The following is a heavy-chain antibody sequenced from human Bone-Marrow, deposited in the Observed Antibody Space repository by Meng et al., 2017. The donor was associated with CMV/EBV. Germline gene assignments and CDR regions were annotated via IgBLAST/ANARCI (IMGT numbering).Heavy chain of an antibody. J-gene: IGHJ6*02. CDR1: GFTFSSYA. D-gene: IGHD4-23*01. CDR3: ARVGDYGGNSFRHYYYYGMDV. Sequence: GESLKISCAASGFTFSSYAMHWVRQAPGKGLEWVSSISSSSSYIYYADSVKGRFTISRDNAKNSLYLQMSSLRSEDTAVYYCARVGDYGGNSFRHYYYYGMDVWGQGTTVTVSS. CDR2: ISSSSSYI. V-gene: IGHV3-21*04.